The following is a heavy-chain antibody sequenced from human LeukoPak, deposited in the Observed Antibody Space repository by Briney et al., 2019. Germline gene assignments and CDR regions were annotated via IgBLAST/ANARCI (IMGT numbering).Heavy chain of an antibody. CDR1: GGSISSYY. V-gene: IGHV4-59*01. CDR2: IYYSGST. CDR3: AREYLERSFDP. D-gene: IGHD3-3*01. J-gene: IGHJ5*02. Sequence: PSETLSLTCTVSGGSISSYYWSWIRQPPGKGLEWIGYIYYSGSTNYNPSLKSRVTISVDTSKNQFSLKLSSVTAADTAVYYCAREYLERSFDPWGQGTLVTVSS.